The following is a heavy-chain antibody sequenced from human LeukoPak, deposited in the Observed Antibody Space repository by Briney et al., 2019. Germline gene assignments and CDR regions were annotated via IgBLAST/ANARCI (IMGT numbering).Heavy chain of an antibody. J-gene: IGHJ4*02. Sequence: VASVKVSCKASGYSFTNYDINWVRQATGQGLVWMGWINPNSDYTFYAQKFQGRVTLTRDTSISTVYMELTTLTSDDTALYYCAVAPGDYWGQGTLVSVSA. CDR1: GYSFTNYD. D-gene: IGHD2-21*01. CDR2: INPNSDYT. V-gene: IGHV1-2*02. CDR3: AVAPGDY.